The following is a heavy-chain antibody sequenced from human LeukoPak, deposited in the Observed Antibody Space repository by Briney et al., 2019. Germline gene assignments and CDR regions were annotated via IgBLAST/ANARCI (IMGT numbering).Heavy chain of an antibody. Sequence: SETLSLTCTVSGGSISSYYWSWFRQPPGKGLEWIGYIYYSVSTNYNPSLKSRVTISVDTSKNQFSINLSSVTAADTAVYYCARGGYLSGYMDVWGKGTTVTVSS. D-gene: IGHD6-13*01. CDR2: IYYSVST. V-gene: IGHV4-59*01. CDR3: ARGGYLSGYMDV. J-gene: IGHJ6*03. CDR1: GGSISSYY.